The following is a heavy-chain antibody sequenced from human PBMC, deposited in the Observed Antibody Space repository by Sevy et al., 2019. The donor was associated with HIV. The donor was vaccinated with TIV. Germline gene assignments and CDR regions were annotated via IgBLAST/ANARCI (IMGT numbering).Heavy chain of an antibody. V-gene: IGHV3-48*02. CDR3: ARDEWYSSSWYSMAAFSS. CDR1: GLTFSSYS. J-gene: IGHJ4*02. CDR2: ISSSSSTI. D-gene: IGHD6-13*01. Sequence: GGSLRLSCAASGLTFSSYSMNWVRQAPGKGLEWVSYISSSSSTIYYADSVKGRFTISRDNAKNSLYLQMNSLRDEDTAVYYCARDEWYSSSWYSMAAFSSWGQGTLVTVSS.